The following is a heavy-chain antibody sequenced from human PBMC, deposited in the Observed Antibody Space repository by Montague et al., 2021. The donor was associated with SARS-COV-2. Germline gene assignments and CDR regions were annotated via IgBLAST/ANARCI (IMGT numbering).Heavy chain of an antibody. V-gene: IGHV3-48*03. CDR2: ISSSGSTI. Sequence: SLRLSCSASGFTFTSYAMNWVRQAPGKGLEWVSYISSSGSTIYYADSVKGRFTISRDNAKNSLYLQMNSLRAEDTAVYYCVTVVGVIVTWFDPWGQGTLVTVSS. D-gene: IGHD3-16*02. J-gene: IGHJ5*02. CDR3: VTVVGVIVTWFDP. CDR1: GFTFTSYA.